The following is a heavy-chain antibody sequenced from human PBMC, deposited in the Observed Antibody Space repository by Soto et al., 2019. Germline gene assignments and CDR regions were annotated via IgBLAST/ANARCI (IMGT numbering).Heavy chain of an antibody. Sequence: SENLSLTFTVSGDSIRSYFWRWIRQPPGKELEWIGYVYSTEITNYNPSLKSRVAMSIDTSKNQFSLKVRSVTAADTAVYYCARGSDGWFDPRAQPSLVSVSS. CDR2: VYSTEIT. CDR1: GDSIRSYF. J-gene: IGHJ5*02. CDR3: ARGSDGWFDP. V-gene: IGHV4-59*01.